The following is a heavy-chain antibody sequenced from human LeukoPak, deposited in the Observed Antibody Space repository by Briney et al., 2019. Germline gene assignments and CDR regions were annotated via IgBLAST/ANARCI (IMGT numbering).Heavy chain of an antibody. CDR1: GDSVSSNSAA. CDR3: VRDDGIGLDAFDV. Sequence: SQTLPLTCAVSGDSVSSNSAAWNWIRQSPSRGLEWLGRTYYRSKWYNDYAVSVKSRITINPGTSKNQFSLQLNSVTPEDTAVYYCVRDDGIGLDAFDVWSPGTMVTVSS. D-gene: IGHD1-14*01. J-gene: IGHJ3*01. V-gene: IGHV6-1*01. CDR2: TYYRSKWYN.